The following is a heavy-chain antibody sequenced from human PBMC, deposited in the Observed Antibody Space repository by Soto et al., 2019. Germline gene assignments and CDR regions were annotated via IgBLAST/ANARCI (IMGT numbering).Heavy chain of an antibody. Sequence: QFQLVQSGAEEKKPGASVKVSCKASGYTFTSYAMHWVRQAPGQRLEWMGWINAGNGNTKYSQKFQGRVTITRDTSASTSYMERSSLRSEDTAVYYCASSATTADYYYGMDVWGQGTTVTVSS. V-gene: IGHV1-3*05. D-gene: IGHD1-26*01. CDR3: ASSATTADYYYGMDV. CDR2: INAGNGNT. CDR1: GYTFTSYA. J-gene: IGHJ6*02.